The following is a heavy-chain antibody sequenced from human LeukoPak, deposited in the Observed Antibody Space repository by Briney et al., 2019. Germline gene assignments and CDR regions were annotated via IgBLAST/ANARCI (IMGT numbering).Heavy chain of an antibody. D-gene: IGHD2-15*01. V-gene: IGHV3-11*06. CDR2: ISSSSSYT. Sequence: GGSLRLSCAASGFTFSDYYMSWIRQAPGKGLEWVSYISSSSSYTNYADSVEGRFTISRDNAKNSLYLQMNSLRAEDTAVYYCARVRGGYCSGGSCYSAFDIWGQGTMVTVSS. J-gene: IGHJ3*02. CDR3: ARVRGGYCSGGSCYSAFDI. CDR1: GFTFSDYY.